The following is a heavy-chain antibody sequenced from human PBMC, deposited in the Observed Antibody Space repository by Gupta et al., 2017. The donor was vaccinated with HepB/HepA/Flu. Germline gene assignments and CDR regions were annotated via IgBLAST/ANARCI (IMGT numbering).Heavy chain of an antibody. D-gene: IGHD6-13*01. Sequence: QVQLVESGGGVVQPGKSLRLSCAASGFTFRSFAMHWVRQTPGKGLEWVAGISYDESKRYYSDSVKGRFTISRDNSRDTLYLQMNSLRAEDTAVYHCAKISSSWWSSVTGYFDNWGQGALGTVSS. CDR1: GFTFRSFA. CDR2: ISYDESKR. J-gene: IGHJ4*02. CDR3: AKISSSWWSSVTGYFDN. V-gene: IGHV3-30*18.